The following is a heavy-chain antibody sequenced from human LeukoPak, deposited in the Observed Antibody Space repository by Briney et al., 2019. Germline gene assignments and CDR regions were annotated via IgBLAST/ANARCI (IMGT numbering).Heavy chain of an antibody. CDR2: INPNSGGT. V-gene: IGHV1-2*02. D-gene: IGHD3-3*01. J-gene: IGHJ4*02. Sequence: ASVKVSCKSSGYSFTGHYMHWVRQAPGQGLEWMGWINPNSGGTNYAQKFQGRVTMTRDTSISTGYMELSRLRSDDTAVYYCARGLMDGHDFDYWGQGTLVTVSS. CDR3: ARGLMDGHDFDY. CDR1: GYSFTGHY.